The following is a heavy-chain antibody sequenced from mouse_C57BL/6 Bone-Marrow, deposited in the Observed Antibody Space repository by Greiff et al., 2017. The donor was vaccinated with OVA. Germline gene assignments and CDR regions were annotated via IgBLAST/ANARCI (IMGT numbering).Heavy chain of an antibody. CDR3: AGYSSGYAMDY. D-gene: IGHD3-2*02. V-gene: IGHV1-50*01. J-gene: IGHJ4*01. CDR1: GSTFPSYW. CDR2: IDPSDSYT. Sequence: QVQLQQPGAELVKPGASVKLSCKASGSTFPSYWLQWVKQRPGQGLEWIGEIDPSDSYTNYNQKFKGKATLTVDTSSSTAYMQLSSLTSEDSAVYYCAGYSSGYAMDYWGQGTSVTVSS.